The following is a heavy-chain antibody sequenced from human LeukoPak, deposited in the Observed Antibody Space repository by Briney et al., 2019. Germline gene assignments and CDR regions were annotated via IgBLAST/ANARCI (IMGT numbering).Heavy chain of an antibody. CDR2: LHSSGST. CDR3: AREYSSSRYLDY. J-gene: IGHJ4*02. Sequence: PSETLSLTCTVSGGSISSSSYYWSCIRQPAGKGLEWIGRLHSSGSTNYSPSLQSRVTMSVDTSKNQFSLNLSSITAADTAVYFCAREYSSSRYLDYWGQGILVTVSS. V-gene: IGHV4-61*02. CDR1: GGSISSSSYY. D-gene: IGHD2-2*01.